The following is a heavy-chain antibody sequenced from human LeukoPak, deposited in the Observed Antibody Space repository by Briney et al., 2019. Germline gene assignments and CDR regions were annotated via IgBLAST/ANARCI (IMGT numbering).Heavy chain of an antibody. CDR1: GFTFDDYA. CDR3: AKGHYCSSTSCPIDY. Sequence: GGSLRLSCAASGFTFDDYAMHWVRQAPGKGLEWVSGISWNSGSIGYADSVKGRFTISRDNAKNSLYLQMNSLRAEDTALYYCAKGHYCSSTSCPIDYWGQGTLVTVSS. D-gene: IGHD2-2*01. CDR2: ISWNSGSI. V-gene: IGHV3-9*01. J-gene: IGHJ4*02.